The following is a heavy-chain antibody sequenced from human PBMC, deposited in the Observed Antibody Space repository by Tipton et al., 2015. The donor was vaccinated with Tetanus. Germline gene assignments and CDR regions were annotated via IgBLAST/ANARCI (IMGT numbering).Heavy chain of an antibody. D-gene: IGHD3-22*01. J-gene: IGHJ1*01. CDR1: GGSISSYY. V-gene: IGHV4-4*07. CDR2: IYTSGST. CDR3: ARDDHISLYYYDSSGFQH. Sequence: TLSLTCTVSGGSISSYYWSWIRQPAGKGLEWIGRIYTSGSTNYNPSLKSRVTMSVDTSKNHFSRKLSSVTAADTAVYYCARDDHISLYYYDSSGFQHWGQGTLVTVSS.